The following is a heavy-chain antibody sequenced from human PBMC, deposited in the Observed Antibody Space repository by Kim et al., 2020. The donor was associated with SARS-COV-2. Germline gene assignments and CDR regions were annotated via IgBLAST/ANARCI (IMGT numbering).Heavy chain of an antibody. Sequence: ASVKVSCKASGYTFTSYAMNWVRQAPGQGLEWMGWINTNTGNPTYAQGFTGRFVFSLDTSASTAYLQISSLKAEDTAVYYCARSFSPLPKFYYYYYGMDVWGQGTTVTVSS. CDR3: ARSFSPLPKFYYYYYGMDV. CDR1: GYTFTSYA. CDR2: INTNTGNP. J-gene: IGHJ6*02. V-gene: IGHV7-4-1*02.